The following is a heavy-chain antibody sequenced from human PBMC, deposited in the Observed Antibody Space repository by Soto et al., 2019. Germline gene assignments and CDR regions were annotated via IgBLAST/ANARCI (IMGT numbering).Heavy chain of an antibody. J-gene: IGHJ5*02. CDR2: IYYSGST. V-gene: IGHV4-30-4*01. CDR3: ASGRTYYYDSSGFAGFDP. D-gene: IGHD3-22*01. Sequence: QVQLQESGPGLVKPSQTLSLTCTVSGGSISSGDYYWSWIRQPPGKGLEWIGYIYYSGSTYYNPSLKSRVTISVDTSKNQFSLKLSSVTAADTAVYYCASGRTYYYDSSGFAGFDPWGQGTLVTVSS. CDR1: GGSISSGDYY.